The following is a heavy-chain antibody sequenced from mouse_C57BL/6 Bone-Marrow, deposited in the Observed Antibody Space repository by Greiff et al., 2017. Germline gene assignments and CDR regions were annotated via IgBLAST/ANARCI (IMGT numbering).Heavy chain of an antibody. CDR3: ARHYYDYDEGFAY. CDR1: GFTFSDYG. J-gene: IGHJ3*01. CDR2: ISSGSSTI. Sequence: EVKLMESGGGLVKPGGSLKLSCAASGFTFSDYGMHWVRQAPEKGLEWVAYISSGSSTIYYADTVKGRFTLSRDNAKNTLFLQMTRLRSEDTAMYYCARHYYDYDEGFAYWGQGTLVTVSA. D-gene: IGHD2-4*01. V-gene: IGHV5-17*01.